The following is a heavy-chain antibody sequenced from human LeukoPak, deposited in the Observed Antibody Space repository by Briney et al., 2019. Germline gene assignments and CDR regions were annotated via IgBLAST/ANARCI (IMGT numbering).Heavy chain of an antibody. CDR3: AKDSDGAFDY. CDR1: GFTFSGSA. D-gene: IGHD3-10*01. Sequence: GGSLRLSCAASGFTFSGSAMHWVRQAPGKGLEWVSAISGSGGSTYYADSVKGRFTISRDNSKNTLYLQMNSLRAEDTAVYYCAKDSDGAFDYWGQGTLVTVSS. V-gene: IGHV3-23*01. J-gene: IGHJ4*02. CDR2: ISGSGGST.